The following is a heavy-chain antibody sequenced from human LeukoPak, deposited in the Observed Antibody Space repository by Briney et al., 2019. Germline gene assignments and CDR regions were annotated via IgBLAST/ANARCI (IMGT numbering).Heavy chain of an antibody. Sequence: QPGGSLRLSCAASGFTVSDNYISWVRQGPGKGLEWASIFYSGGSTYYADSVRGRFTISRDNSRNTVYLQMNSLRVEDTAVYYCARDLTLGWFFDLWGRGTLVTVSS. CDR2: FYSGGST. V-gene: IGHV3-66*01. CDR1: GFTVSDNY. J-gene: IGHJ2*01. D-gene: IGHD3-10*01. CDR3: ARDLTLGWFFDL.